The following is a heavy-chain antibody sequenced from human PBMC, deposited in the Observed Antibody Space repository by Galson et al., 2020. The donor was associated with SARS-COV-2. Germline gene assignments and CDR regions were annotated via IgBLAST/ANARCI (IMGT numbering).Heavy chain of an antibody. J-gene: IGHJ6*02. V-gene: IGHV2-70*11. CDR3: ARNYYLFYGMDV. CDR2: IDWDDAK. Sequence: ESGPTLVKPTQTLTLTCTFSGFSLSTSGMCVSWIRQPPGKALEWLARIDWDDAKYYRTSLKTRLTISKDTSKNQVVLTMTNMDPVDTATYYCARNYYLFYGMDVWGQGTTVTVSS. CDR1: GFSLSTSGMC.